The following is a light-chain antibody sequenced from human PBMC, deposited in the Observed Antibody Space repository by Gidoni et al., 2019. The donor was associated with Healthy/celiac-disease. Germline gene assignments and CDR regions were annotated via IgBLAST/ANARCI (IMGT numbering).Light chain of an antibody. CDR3: QQYYSTPLT. J-gene: IGKJ4*01. CDR2: WAS. V-gene: IGKV4-1*01. CDR1: QSVLYSSNNKNY. Sequence: DIVMPQSPYSLAFSLGERATINCKSSQSVLYSSNNKNYLAWYQQKPGHPPKLLIYWASTRESGVPDRFSGSGSGTDFTLTISSLQAEDVAVYYCQQYYSTPLTFGGGTKVEIK.